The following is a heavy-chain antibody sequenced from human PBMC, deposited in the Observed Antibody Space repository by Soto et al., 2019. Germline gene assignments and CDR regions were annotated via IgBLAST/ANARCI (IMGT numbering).Heavy chain of an antibody. V-gene: IGHV4-39*01. CDR2: IYYSGST. CDR1: GGAISSSSYY. J-gene: IGHJ4*02. CDR3: ARHRGYTYGTDY. D-gene: IGHD5-18*01. Sequence: PSETLSLTCTVSGGAISSSSYYWGWIRQPPGRGLEWIGNIYYSGSTYYNPSLKSRVTISVDTSKNQFSLNLSSVTAADTAVYYCARHRGYTYGTDYWGQGTLVTVSS.